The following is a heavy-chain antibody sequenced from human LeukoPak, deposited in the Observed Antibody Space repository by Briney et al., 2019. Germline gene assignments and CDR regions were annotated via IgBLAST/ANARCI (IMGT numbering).Heavy chain of an antibody. V-gene: IGHV3-20*04. J-gene: IGHJ6*03. CDR3: AKREKGSSWLSYYMDV. CDR1: GFTFDDFG. Sequence: GGSLRLSCAASGFTFDDFGMSWVRQAPGKGLEWASGINWKGGITAYADSVKGRFTISRDNSKNTLYLQMNSLRAEDTAVYYCAKREKGSSWLSYYMDVWGKGTTVTISS. D-gene: IGHD6-13*01. CDR2: INWKGGIT.